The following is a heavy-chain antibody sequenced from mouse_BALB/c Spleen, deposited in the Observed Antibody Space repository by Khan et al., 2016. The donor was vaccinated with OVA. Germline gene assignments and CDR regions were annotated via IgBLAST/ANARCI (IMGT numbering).Heavy chain of an antibody. CDR2: ILPRSGST. V-gene: IGHV1-9*01. CDR1: GYTFSTYW. J-gene: IGHJ4*01. Sequence: QVQLQQSGAELMKPGASVKISCKASGYTFSTYWIEWVKQRPGHGLEWIGEILPRSGSTNYNENFKGKATFTADTSSNTAYMQLSSLTSEDSAGYYCASTARAYYYAMDYGGQGTSVTVSP. CDR3: ASTARAYYYAMDY. D-gene: IGHD3-1*01.